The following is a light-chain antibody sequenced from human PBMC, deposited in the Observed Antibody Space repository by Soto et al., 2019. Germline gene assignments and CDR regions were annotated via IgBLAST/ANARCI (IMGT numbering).Light chain of an antibody. CDR1: QSVSSEY. V-gene: IGKV3-20*01. J-gene: IGKJ3*01. CDR3: QQYGSSLFT. Sequence: EIALTASRGTLSVSTGQSATLSGRARQSVSSEYLAWYQQKPGQAPRVLIYGTSIRASGVPERFSGGGSGTDFTLTITRLEPEDFAVYYCQQYGSSLFTFGPGTKVDI. CDR2: GTS.